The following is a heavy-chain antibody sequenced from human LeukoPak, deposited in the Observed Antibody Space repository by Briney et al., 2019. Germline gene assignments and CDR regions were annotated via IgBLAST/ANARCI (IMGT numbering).Heavy chain of an antibody. CDR2: ISYDGSNE. CDR3: ARRLGRDYLDY. D-gene: IGHD3-16*01. Sequence: PGTSLRLSCAASGFSFSSIAMYWVRQAPGKGLEWVAVISYDGSNEYYADSVKGRFTISRDNSNNTLYLQMNSLRDEDTAVYYCARRLGRDYLDYWGQGTLITVSS. V-gene: IGHV3-30-3*01. J-gene: IGHJ4*02. CDR1: GFSFSSIA.